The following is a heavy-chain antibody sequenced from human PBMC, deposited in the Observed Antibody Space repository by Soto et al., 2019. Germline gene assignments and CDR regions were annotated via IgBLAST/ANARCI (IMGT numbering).Heavy chain of an antibody. Sequence: PGESLKISCAASGFSFSSYDIHWVRQAPGKGLEWVAVIWYDGSNKYYADSVKGRFIISRDNSKNTLYLQMNSLRADDTAVYYCARGYSSSRDLGYWGQGTLVNVSS. CDR3: ARGYSSSRDLGY. J-gene: IGHJ4*02. CDR2: IWYDGSNK. D-gene: IGHD6-13*01. V-gene: IGHV3-33*01. CDR1: GFSFSSYD.